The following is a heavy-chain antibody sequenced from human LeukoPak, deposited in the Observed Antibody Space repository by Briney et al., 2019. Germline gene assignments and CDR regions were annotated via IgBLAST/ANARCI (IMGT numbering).Heavy chain of an antibody. CDR2: ISAYNGNT. D-gene: IGHD4-17*01. J-gene: IGHJ4*02. CDR3: ARVNDYDGPGFFDY. Sequence: ASEKVPGNASGYTFASYGISWVRQAPGQGLEWMGWISAYNGNTNYAQKLQGRVTMTTDTSTSTAYMELRSLRSDDTAVYYCARVNDYDGPGFFDYWGQGTLVTVSS. CDR1: GYTFASYG. V-gene: IGHV1-18*01.